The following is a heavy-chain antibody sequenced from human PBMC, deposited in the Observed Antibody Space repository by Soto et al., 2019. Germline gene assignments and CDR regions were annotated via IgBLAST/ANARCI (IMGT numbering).Heavy chain of an antibody. CDR1: GFTVSSNY. D-gene: IGHD2-2*01. Sequence: EVQLVESGGGLVQPGGSLRLSCAASGFTVSSNYMSWVRQAPGKGLEWVSVIYSGGSTYYADSVKGRFTISRHNSKNTLYLQMNSLRAEDTAVYYCARGRYCSSTSCYRYYYYYYMDVWGKGTTVTVSS. CDR3: ARGRYCSSTSCYRYYYYYYMDV. J-gene: IGHJ6*03. CDR2: IYSGGST. V-gene: IGHV3-53*04.